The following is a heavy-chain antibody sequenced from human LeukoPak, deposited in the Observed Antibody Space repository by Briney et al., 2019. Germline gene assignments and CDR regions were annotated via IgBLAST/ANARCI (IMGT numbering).Heavy chain of an antibody. CDR2: ISHDGNSR. D-gene: IGHD2-15*01. CDR3: ASDSAWNLHGGYLDH. J-gene: IGHJ4*02. CDR1: GFSFYNLA. Sequence: GGSLRLSCATSGFSFYNLAFHWVRQAPGKGLEWVSLISHDGNSRKYADSVKGRFIVSRDNSKNTLYLQMNSLRSEDTAVYYCASDSAWNLHGGYLDHWGQGTLVSVSS. V-gene: IGHV3-30*04.